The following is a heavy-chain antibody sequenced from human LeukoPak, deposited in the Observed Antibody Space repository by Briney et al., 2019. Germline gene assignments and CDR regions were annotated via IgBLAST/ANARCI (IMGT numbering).Heavy chain of an antibody. CDR3: RRDKDVYFDF. J-gene: IGHJ4*02. Sequence: GGSLRLSCVATGFTFSTYRMNWVRQAPGKGLEWVSAISSSSGYIYYADSVKGRIAISRDNAKNSLYLQMNSLRVEDTAVYYCRRDKDVYFDFWGQGTGVIVSS. CDR1: GFTFSTYR. CDR2: ISSSSGYI. V-gene: IGHV3-21*01.